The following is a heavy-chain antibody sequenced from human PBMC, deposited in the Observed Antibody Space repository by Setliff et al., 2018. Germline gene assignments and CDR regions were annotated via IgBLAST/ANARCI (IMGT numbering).Heavy chain of an antibody. J-gene: IGHJ4*02. CDR1: GGSISSSNW. CDR2: INHSGST. Sequence: PSETLSLTCAVSGGSISSSNWRSWVRQPPGKGLEWIGEINHSGSTNYNPSLKSRVTISVDTSKNQFSLKLSSVTAADTALYYCTVYNTGSSKDHYWGQGTPVTVSS. V-gene: IGHV4-4*02. D-gene: IGHD2-8*02. CDR3: TVYNTGSSKDHY.